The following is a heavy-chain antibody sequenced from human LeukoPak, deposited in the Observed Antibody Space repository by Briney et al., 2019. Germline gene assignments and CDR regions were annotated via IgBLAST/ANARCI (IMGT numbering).Heavy chain of an antibody. V-gene: IGHV3-23*01. CDR1: GFTFSSYA. CDR2: ISGSGGST. CDR3: AKTYLSIVVVPTNY. J-gene: IGHJ4*02. Sequence: GGSLRLSCAASGFTFSSYAMSWVRQAPGKGLEWVSAISGSGGSTYYADSVKGRFTISRDNSKNTLYLQMNSLRAEDTAVYYCAKTYLSIVVVPTNYWGQGTLVTVSS. D-gene: IGHD2-2*01.